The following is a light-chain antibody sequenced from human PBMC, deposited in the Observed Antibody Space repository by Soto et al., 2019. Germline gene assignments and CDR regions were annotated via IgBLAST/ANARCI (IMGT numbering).Light chain of an antibody. CDR1: SSDVGGYDY. CDR3: SSYTSSSTWV. J-gene: IGLJ3*02. Sequence: QSALTQPASVSGSPGQSITISCTGTSSDVGGYDYVSWYQQHPGNAPQVMIYDVTNRPSGVSNRFSGSKSGNTASLTISGLQAEDEAEYYCSSYTSSSTWVFGGGTKLTVL. CDR2: DVT. V-gene: IGLV2-14*03.